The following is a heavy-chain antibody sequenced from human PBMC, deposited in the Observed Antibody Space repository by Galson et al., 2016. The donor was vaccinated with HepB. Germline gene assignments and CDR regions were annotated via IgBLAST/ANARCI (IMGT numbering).Heavy chain of an antibody. CDR2: ISYDGSYK. D-gene: IGHD5-18*01. CDR1: GFTFSSYG. J-gene: IGHJ6*02. CDR3: AREYSYGYYYFYGVDV. V-gene: IGHV3-30*03. Sequence: SLRLSCAASGFTFSSYGMHWVRQAPGKGLEWVAVISYDGSYKYYADSVKGRFTISRDNAKNSLYLQMNSLRAEDTAVYYCAREYSYGYYYFYGVDVWGQGTTVTVSS.